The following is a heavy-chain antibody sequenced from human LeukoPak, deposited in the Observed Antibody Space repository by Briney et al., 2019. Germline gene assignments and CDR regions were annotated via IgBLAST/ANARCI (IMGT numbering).Heavy chain of an antibody. J-gene: IGHJ4*02. CDR1: GYSISSGYY. D-gene: IGHD1-14*01. V-gene: IGHV4-38-2*02. Sequence: PSETLSLTCTVSGYSISSGYYWGWIRQPPGKGLEWIGSIYHSGRTFYNPSLKSRVTISVDTSKNQFSLKLTSVTAADTAVYYCARRPAFPGAPDNWGQGTLVTVSS. CDR3: ARRPAFPGAPDN. CDR2: IYHSGRT.